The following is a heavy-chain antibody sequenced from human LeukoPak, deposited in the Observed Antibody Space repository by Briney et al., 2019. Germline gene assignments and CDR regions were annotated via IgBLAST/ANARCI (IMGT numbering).Heavy chain of an antibody. D-gene: IGHD4-17*01. CDR1: GFTFDDYA. V-gene: IGHV3-9*03. CDR2: ISWSSGSI. J-gene: IGHJ4*02. Sequence: GGSLRLSCAASGFTFDDYAMHWVRQAPGKGLEGVSGISWSSGSIGYADSVKGRFTISRDNAKNSLYLQMNSLRAEDMALYYCAKAVTIGRLDLDYWGQGTLVTVSS. CDR3: AKAVTIGRLDLDY.